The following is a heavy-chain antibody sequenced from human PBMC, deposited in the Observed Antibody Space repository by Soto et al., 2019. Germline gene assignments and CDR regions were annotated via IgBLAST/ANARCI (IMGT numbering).Heavy chain of an antibody. J-gene: IGHJ4*02. CDR2: IYFNGNT. V-gene: IGHV4-39*01. Sequence: QLQLQESGPGLVKPSETLSLTCNVSGVSISDTSYYWGWIRQPPGKGLEWIGTIYFNGNTFYNPSLNIRLTISVDTSKNQFSLRLTSVTAADTAVYYCARQGSYWGQGTLVAVSS. CDR1: GVSISDTSYY. CDR3: ARQGSY.